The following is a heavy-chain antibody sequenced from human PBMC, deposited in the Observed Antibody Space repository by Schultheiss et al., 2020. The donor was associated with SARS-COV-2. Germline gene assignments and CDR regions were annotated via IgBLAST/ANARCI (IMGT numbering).Heavy chain of an antibody. Sequence: SETLSLTCTVSGGSISSYYWSWIRQPPGKGLEWIGYIYYSGSTKYNPALKNRVTISLDTSKNQFSLRLTSVTAADTAVYYCARGDMGIAARGNWFDPWGQGTLVTVSS. CDR3: ARGDMGIAARGNWFDP. CDR2: IYYSGST. V-gene: IGHV4-59*01. J-gene: IGHJ5*02. CDR1: GGSISSYY. D-gene: IGHD6-6*01.